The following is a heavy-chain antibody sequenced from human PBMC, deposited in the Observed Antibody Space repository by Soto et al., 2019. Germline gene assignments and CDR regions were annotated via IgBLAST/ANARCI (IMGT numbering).Heavy chain of an antibody. V-gene: IGHV3-23*01. D-gene: IGHD3-3*01. CDR2: ISGSGGST. J-gene: IGHJ5*02. CDR1: GVTFSSYA. Sequence: PGGSLRLSCAASGVTFSSYAMSWVRQAPGKGLEWVSAISGSGGSTYYADSVKGRFTISRDNSKNTLYLQMNSLRAEDTAVYYCAKEVRFLEWLWSFSNWFDPWGQGTLVTVSS. CDR3: AKEVRFLEWLWSFSNWFDP.